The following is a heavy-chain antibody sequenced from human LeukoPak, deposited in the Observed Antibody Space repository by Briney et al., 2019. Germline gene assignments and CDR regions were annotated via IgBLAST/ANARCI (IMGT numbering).Heavy chain of an antibody. V-gene: IGHV4-59*01. D-gene: IGHD4-17*01. CDR2: IYYSGST. J-gene: IGHJ4*02. Sequence: PSETLPLTCTVSGGSISSYYWSWIRQPPGKGLEWIGYIYYSGSTNYNPSLKSRVTISVDTSKNQFSLKLSSVTAADTAVYYCARGDYGDYVWGQGTLVTVSS. CDR3: ARGDYGDYV. CDR1: GGSISSYY.